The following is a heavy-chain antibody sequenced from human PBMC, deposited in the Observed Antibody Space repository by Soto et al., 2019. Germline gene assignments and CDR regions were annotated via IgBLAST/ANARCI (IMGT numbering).Heavy chain of an antibody. D-gene: IGHD3-10*01. CDR2: IWYDGSNK. CDR3: AKGSYYPLYGMGV. J-gene: IGHJ6*02. Sequence: QVQLVESGGGVVQPGRSLRLSCAASGFTFSSYGMHWVRQAPGKGLEWVAVIWYDGSNKYYADSVKGRFTISRDNSKNTLYLQMNSLRAEDTAVYYCAKGSYYPLYGMGVWGQGTTVTVSS. V-gene: IGHV3-33*06. CDR1: GFTFSSYG.